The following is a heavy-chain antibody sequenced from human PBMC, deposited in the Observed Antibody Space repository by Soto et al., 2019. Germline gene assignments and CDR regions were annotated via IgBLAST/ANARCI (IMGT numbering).Heavy chain of an antibody. Sequence: SETLSLTCAVYGGSFSGYYWSWIRQPPGKGLEWIGEINHSGSTNYNPSLKSRVTISVDTSKNQFSLKLSSVTAADTAVYYCARGYIRVVPAASRMDVWGKGTTVTVSS. CDR3: ARGYIRVVPAASRMDV. CDR2: INHSGST. J-gene: IGHJ6*04. CDR1: GGSFSGYY. D-gene: IGHD2-2*01. V-gene: IGHV4-34*01.